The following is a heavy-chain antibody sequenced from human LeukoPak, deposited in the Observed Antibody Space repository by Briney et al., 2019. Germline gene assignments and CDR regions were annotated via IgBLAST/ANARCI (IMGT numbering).Heavy chain of an antibody. CDR3: AACSYYYDSSGYYPW. Sequence: SETLSLTCTGSSGSISGFYWNWIRQPPGKGLEWIGYIHYSGSTNYNPSLKSRVTISVDTSKNQFSLRLSSVTAADTAVYYCAACSYYYDSSGYYPWWGQGTLVTVSS. V-gene: IGHV4-59*01. CDR2: IHYSGST. CDR1: SGSISGFY. D-gene: IGHD3-22*01. J-gene: IGHJ4*02.